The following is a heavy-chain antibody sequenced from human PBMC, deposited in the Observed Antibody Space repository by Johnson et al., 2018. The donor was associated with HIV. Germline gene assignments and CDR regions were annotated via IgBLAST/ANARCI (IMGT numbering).Heavy chain of an antibody. CDR2: ISWNSGSI. J-gene: IGHJ3*02. D-gene: IGHD3-16*02. V-gene: IGHV3-9*01. CDR1: GFTFSSYA. CDR3: ARASYVWGSYSYTGVCGAFDI. Sequence: VQLVESGGGVVQPGRSLRLSCAASGFTFSSYAMHWVRQAPGKGLEWVSGISWNSGSIGYADSVKGRFAISRANAKNSLYLQMNSLRAEDTALYYCARASYVWGSYSYTGVCGAFDIWGQGTMVTVSS.